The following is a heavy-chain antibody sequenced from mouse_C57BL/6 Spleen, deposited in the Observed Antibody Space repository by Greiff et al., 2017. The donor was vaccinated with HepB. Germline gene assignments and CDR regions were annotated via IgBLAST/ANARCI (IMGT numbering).Heavy chain of an antibody. CDR2: ISSGGSYT. D-gene: IGHD1-1*01. CDR3: ARWFYGSRWYFDV. V-gene: IGHV5-6*01. Sequence: EVHLVESGGDLVKPGGSLKLSCAASGFTFSSYGMSWVRQTPDKRLEWVATISSGGSYTYYPDSVKGRFTISRDNAKNTLYLQMSSLKSEDTAMYYWARWFYGSRWYFDVWGTGTTVTVSS. J-gene: IGHJ1*03. CDR1: GFTFSSYG.